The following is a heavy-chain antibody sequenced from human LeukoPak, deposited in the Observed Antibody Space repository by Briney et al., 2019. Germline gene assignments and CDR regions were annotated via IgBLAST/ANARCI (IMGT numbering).Heavy chain of an antibody. CDR3: ARDSGYYYYYYMDV. Sequence: PGGSLRLSCAASGFTFSSYRMNWVRQAPGKGLEWVSYISSSSSTIYYADSVKGRFTVSRDNAKNSLYLQMNSLRAEDTAVYYCARDSGYYYYYYMDVWVKGTTVTVSS. V-gene: IGHV3-48*01. CDR1: GFTFSSYR. D-gene: IGHD6-25*01. J-gene: IGHJ6*03. CDR2: ISSSSSTI.